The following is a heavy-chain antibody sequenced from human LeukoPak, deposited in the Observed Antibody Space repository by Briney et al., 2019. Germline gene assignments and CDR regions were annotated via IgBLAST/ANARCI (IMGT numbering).Heavy chain of an antibody. V-gene: IGHV1-18*01. D-gene: IGHD6-19*01. CDR2: ISAYNGNT. Sequence: ASVKVSCKASGYTFTSYGISWVRQAPGQGLEWMGWISAYNGNTNYAQKLQGRVTMTTDTSTSTAYMELRSQRSDDTAVYYCARGPLGRGWYYFDYWGQGTLVTVSS. CDR1: GYTFTSYG. CDR3: ARGPLGRGWYYFDY. J-gene: IGHJ4*02.